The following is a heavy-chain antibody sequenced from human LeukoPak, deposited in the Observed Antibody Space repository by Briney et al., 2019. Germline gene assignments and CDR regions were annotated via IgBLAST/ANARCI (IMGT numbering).Heavy chain of an antibody. D-gene: IGHD5-18*01. V-gene: IGHV3-30*04. CDR2: ISYDGSNK. Sequence: PGGSLRLSCAASGFTFSSYAMHWVSQARGKGLEWVAVISYDGSNKYYADSVKGRFTISRDNSKNTLYLQMNSLRAEDTAVYYCARESSGYSYGYFDYWGQGTLVTVSS. CDR1: GFTFSSYA. CDR3: ARESSGYSYGYFDY. J-gene: IGHJ4*02.